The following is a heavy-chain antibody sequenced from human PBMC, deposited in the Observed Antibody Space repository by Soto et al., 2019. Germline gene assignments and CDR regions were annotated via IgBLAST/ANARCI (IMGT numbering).Heavy chain of an antibody. V-gene: IGHV1-18*01. Sequence: QVQLVQSGAEVKKHGASVKVSCKASGYTFTSYGISWVRQAPGQGLEWMGWISAYNGNTNYAQKLQGRVPMTTDTSTSTAYMELRILRSDDTAVYYCARDSAGIGVAGTGWWFDPWGQGTLVTVSS. CDR2: ISAYNGNT. CDR3: ARDSAGIGVAGTGWWFDP. D-gene: IGHD6-19*01. CDR1: GYTFTSYG. J-gene: IGHJ5*02.